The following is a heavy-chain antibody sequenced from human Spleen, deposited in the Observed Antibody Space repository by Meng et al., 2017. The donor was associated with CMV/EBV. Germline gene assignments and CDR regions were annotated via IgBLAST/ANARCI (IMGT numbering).Heavy chain of an antibody. CDR1: RGTFSSFA. J-gene: IGHJ1*01. Sequence: QVQRGQAGAGVKEPWPSVTVSGKASRGTFSSFAISWVRQAPGQGLEWRGGIIPIFGTANYAQKFQGRVTITADESTSTAYMELSSLRSEDTAVYYCARALPRGYFQHWGQGTLVTVSS. V-gene: IGHV1-69*12. CDR3: ARALPRGYFQH. CDR2: IIPIFGTA.